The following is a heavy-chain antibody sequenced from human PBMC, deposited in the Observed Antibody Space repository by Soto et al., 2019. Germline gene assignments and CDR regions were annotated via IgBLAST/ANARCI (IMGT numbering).Heavy chain of an antibody. CDR1: GFTFSDHY. Sequence: RGSLRLSCTASGFTFSDHYMSWIRQAPGKGLEWVSYISSSGSPVYYADSVEGRFTISRDNAKNSLYLQMSSLRAEDTALYYCARDQDTTSKIDLWGQGTQVTVSS. CDR3: ARDQDTTSKIDL. CDR2: ISSSGSPV. V-gene: IGHV3-11*01. J-gene: IGHJ5*02. D-gene: IGHD1-1*01.